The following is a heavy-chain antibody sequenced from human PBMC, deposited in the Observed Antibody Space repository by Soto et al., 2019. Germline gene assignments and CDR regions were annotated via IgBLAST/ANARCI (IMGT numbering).Heavy chain of an antibody. D-gene: IGHD4-17*01. J-gene: IGHJ4*02. V-gene: IGHV3-7*01. Sequence: EVQVVESGGGLVQPGGSLRLSCATSGFSFSRYWMSWVRQAPGKGLEWVANIEEDGSGKYYVDSVKGRFTISRDNAKNALYLQMNSLRVEDTAVYYCGSEAGRRAVTQETLWGQGILVTVSS. CDR1: GFSFSRYW. CDR3: GSEAGRRAVTQETL. CDR2: IEEDGSGK.